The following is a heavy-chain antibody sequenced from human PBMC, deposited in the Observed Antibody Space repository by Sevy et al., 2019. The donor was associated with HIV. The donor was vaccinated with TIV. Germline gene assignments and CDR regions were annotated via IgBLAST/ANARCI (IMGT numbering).Heavy chain of an antibody. Sequence: GGSLRLSCAASGFIFGDYYMAWVRQAPGKGLEWISYVSRGGFTIYYADSVEGRFSISWDDAKDSLFLQMDSLRAEDTAFYYSARGAHYDDANWAFDYWGQGALVTFSS. J-gene: IGHJ4*02. D-gene: IGHD3-22*01. CDR1: GFIFGDYY. CDR2: VSRGGFTI. CDR3: ARGAHYDDANWAFDY. V-gene: IGHV3-11*01.